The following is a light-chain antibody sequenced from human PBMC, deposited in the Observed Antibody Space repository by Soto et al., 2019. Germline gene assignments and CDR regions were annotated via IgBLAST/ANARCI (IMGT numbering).Light chain of an antibody. V-gene: IGLV2-23*01. CDR1: SSDVGSYNL. J-gene: IGLJ3*02. CDR2: EGS. CDR3: CSYAGSSTWV. Sequence: QSVLTQPASVSGSPGQSITISCTVTSSDVGSYNLVSWYQQHPGKAPKLMIYEGSKWPSGVSNRFSGSKSGNTASLTISGLQAEDEADYYCCSYAGSSTWVFGGGTKLTVL.